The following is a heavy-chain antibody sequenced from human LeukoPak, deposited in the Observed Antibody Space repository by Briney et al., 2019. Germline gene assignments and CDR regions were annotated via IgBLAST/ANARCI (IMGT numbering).Heavy chain of an antibody. J-gene: IGHJ4*02. CDR3: ARASYLFGRPGY. D-gene: IGHD3-16*01. Sequence: ASVKVSCKASGYTFTSYDINWVRQATGQGLEWMGWMNPNSGNTGYAQKFQGRVTMTRNTSISTAYMELSSLRSEDTAVYYCARASYLFGRPGYWGQGTLVTVSS. CDR2: MNPNSGNT. V-gene: IGHV1-8*01. CDR1: GYTFTSYD.